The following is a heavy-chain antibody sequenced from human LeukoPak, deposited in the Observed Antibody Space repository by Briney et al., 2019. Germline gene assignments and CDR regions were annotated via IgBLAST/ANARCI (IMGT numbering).Heavy chain of an antibody. CDR3: ARLLRFLEWLPGGFDY. J-gene: IGHJ4*02. D-gene: IGHD3-3*01. Sequence: GGSLRLSCAASGFTFSSYAMSWVRQAPGKGLEWVSAISGSGGSTYYADSVKGRFTISRDNSKNTLYLQMNSLRAEDTAVYYCARLLRFLEWLPGGFDYWGQGTLVTVSS. CDR2: ISGSGGST. CDR1: GFTFSSYA. V-gene: IGHV3-23*01.